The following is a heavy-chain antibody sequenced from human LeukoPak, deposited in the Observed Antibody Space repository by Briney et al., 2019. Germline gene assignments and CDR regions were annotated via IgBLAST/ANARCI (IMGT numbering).Heavy chain of an antibody. CDR3: ARASDLWFGELLSSY. CDR2: ISSSSSYI. D-gene: IGHD3-10*01. Sequence: GGSLRLSCAASGFTFSSYSMNWARRAPGKGLEWVSSISSSSSYIYYADSVKGRFTISRDNAKNSLYLQMNSLRAEDTAVYYCARASDLWFGELLSSYWGQGTLVTVSS. V-gene: IGHV3-21*01. CDR1: GFTFSSYS. J-gene: IGHJ4*02.